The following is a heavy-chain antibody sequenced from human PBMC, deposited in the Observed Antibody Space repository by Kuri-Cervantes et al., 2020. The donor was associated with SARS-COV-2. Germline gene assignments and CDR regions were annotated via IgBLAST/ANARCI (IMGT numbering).Heavy chain of an antibody. CDR3: ARALGYCSSTSCSYWDYYYYGMDV. D-gene: IGHD2-2*01. V-gene: IGHV1-2*04. CDR2: INPNRGGT. CDR1: GYTFTGYY. J-gene: IGHJ6*02. Sequence: GGPLRLPCAASGYTFTGYYMHWVRQAPGQGLEWMGWINPNRGGTNYAQKFQGWVTMTRDTSISTAYMELSRLRSHDTAVYYCARALGYCSSTSCSYWDYYYYGMDVWGQGTTVTVSS.